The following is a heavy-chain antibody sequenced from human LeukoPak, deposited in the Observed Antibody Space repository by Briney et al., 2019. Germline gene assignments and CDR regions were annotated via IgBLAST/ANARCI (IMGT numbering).Heavy chain of an antibody. D-gene: IGHD6-6*01. Sequence: GGSLRLSCAASGFTFSSFAMTWVRQAPGKGLEWVSSISSSSSYIYYADSVKGRFTISRDNAKNSLYLQMNSLRAEDTAVYYCARDQQAAWYSSSSGAFDIWGQGTMVTVSS. CDR2: ISSSSSYI. CDR3: ARDQQAAWYSSSSGAFDI. V-gene: IGHV3-21*01. CDR1: GFTFSSFA. J-gene: IGHJ3*02.